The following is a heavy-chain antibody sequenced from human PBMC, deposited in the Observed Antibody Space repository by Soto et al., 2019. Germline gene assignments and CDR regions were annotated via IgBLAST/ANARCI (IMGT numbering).Heavy chain of an antibody. CDR1: GFTFGASA. Sequence: SLRLSCAASGFTFGASALQWVRQASGKGLEWLGRIGSRGETYATDYGVSVKGRFTISRDDSKNTAYLQMNSLKSEDTALYYCTRHETVVGSYWYFDLWGRGTLVTVSS. CDR2: IGSRGETYAT. V-gene: IGHV3-73*01. CDR3: TRHETVVGSYWYFDL. D-gene: IGHD2-15*01. J-gene: IGHJ2*01.